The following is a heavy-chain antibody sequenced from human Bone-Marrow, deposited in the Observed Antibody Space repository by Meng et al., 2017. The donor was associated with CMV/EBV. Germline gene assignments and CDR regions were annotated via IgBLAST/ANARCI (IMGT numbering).Heavy chain of an antibody. V-gene: IGHV3-21*01. D-gene: IGHD2-21*01. CDR1: GFTFSTYS. CDR2: ITSRGTYI. CDR3: AKYSAVGERLYYFDY. Sequence: GESLKISCAASGFTFSTYSMTWVRQAPGMGLEWVSSITSRGTYIYYADSLKGRFTISRDNAKNSLSLQMNSLRAEDTAVYYCAKYSAVGERLYYFDYWGQGTLVTVSS. J-gene: IGHJ4*02.